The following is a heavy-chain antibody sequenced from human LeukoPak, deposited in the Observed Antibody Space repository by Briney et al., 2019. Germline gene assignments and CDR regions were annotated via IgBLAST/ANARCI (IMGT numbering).Heavy chain of an antibody. V-gene: IGHV1-2*02. CDR2: INPNSGGA. D-gene: IGHD6-13*01. J-gene: IGHJ5*02. CDR3: ARGAAGIAGAVSWFDP. CDR1: GYTFSGYY. Sequence: ASVMVSCKASGYTFSGYYMHWVRQAPGQGVEWMGWINPNSGGANYAQNFQGRVTMTRDTSISTAYMDLSRLRSEDTPVYFCARGAAGIAGAVSWFDPWGQGTLVTVSS.